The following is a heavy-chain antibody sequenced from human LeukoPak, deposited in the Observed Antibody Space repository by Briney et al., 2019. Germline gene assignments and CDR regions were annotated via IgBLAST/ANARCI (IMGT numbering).Heavy chain of an antibody. V-gene: IGHV1-24*01. CDR1: GYTLTELS. CDR2: FDPEDGET. J-gene: IGHJ4*02. Sequence: SVTVSCKVSGYTLTELSMHWVRQAPGKRLEWMEGFDPEDGETIYAQKFQGRVTMTEDTSTDTAYMELSSLRSEDTAVYYCARAYYDILTGYYRGYFDYWGQGTLVTVSS. CDR3: ARAYYDILTGYYRGYFDY. D-gene: IGHD3-9*01.